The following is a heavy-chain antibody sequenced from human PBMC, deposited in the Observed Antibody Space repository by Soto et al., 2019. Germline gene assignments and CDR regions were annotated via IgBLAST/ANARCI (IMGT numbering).Heavy chain of an antibody. CDR2: ISGSGGST. Sequence: GGSLRLSCAASGFTFSSYAMSWVRQAPGKGLEWVSAISGSGGSTYYADSVKGRFTISRDNSKNTLYLQMNSLRAEDTAVYYCAKERVGSSGWYPDDAFDIWGQETMVTVSS. CDR3: AKERVGSSGWYPDDAFDI. J-gene: IGHJ3*02. CDR1: GFTFSSYA. V-gene: IGHV3-23*01. D-gene: IGHD6-19*01.